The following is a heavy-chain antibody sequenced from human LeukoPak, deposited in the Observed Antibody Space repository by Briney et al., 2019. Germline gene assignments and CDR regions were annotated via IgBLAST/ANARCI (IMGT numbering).Heavy chain of an antibody. V-gene: IGHV1-69*04. CDR3: ARDPSLGGNDY. CDR1: GYTFTSYG. D-gene: IGHD3-10*01. Sequence: GASVKVSCKASGYTFTSYGISWVRQAPGQGLEWMGRIIPILGIANYAQKFQGRVTITADKSTRTAYMEPRSLRSDDPAVSYCARDPSLGGNDYWAQGTLVTVSS. CDR2: IIPILGIA. J-gene: IGHJ4*02.